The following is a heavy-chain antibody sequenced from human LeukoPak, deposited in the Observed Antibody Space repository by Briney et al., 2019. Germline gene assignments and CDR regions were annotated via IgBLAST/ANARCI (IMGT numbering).Heavy chain of an antibody. D-gene: IGHD6-13*01. V-gene: IGHV3-30*03. J-gene: IGHJ4*02. CDR1: GFTFSSYS. Sequence: PGGSLRLSCAASGFTFSSYSMNWVRRAPGKGLEWVALLSYNGDHKYYKDSVRGRFTISRDNSKNTLYLQMNSLRAEDTAVYYCVRATASRWYGDFDYWGQGTLVIVSS. CDR3: VRATASRWYGDFDY. CDR2: LSYNGDHK.